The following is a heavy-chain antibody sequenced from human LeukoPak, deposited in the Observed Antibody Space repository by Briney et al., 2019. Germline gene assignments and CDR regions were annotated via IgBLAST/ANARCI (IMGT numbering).Heavy chain of an antibody. CDR1: GGSISSHY. D-gene: IGHD6-13*01. Sequence: PSETLSLTCTVYGGSISSHYWSWIRQPPGKGLEWIGYIYYSGSTNYNPSLKSRVTISVDTSKNQFSLKLSSVTAADTAVYYCARAPAAGPYYMDVWGKGTTVTVSS. V-gene: IGHV4-59*11. CDR2: IYYSGST. J-gene: IGHJ6*03. CDR3: ARAPAAGPYYMDV.